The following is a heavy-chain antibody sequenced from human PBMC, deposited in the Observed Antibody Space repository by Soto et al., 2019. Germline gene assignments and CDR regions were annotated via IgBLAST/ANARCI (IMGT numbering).Heavy chain of an antibody. J-gene: IGHJ3*01. D-gene: IGHD3-3*01. CDR2: IDPNDSQT. V-gene: IGHV5-10-1*01. Sequence: GESLKISCKASGYRLTSRWIHWVRQMPGQGLEWLGKIDPNDSQTTYNPSFQGHVTMSVDQAISTAFLEWRSVKAPDTAIYYCAVSQIFGVVDAFDLWGQGTLVTVSS. CDR1: GYRLTSRW. CDR3: AVSQIFGVVDAFDL.